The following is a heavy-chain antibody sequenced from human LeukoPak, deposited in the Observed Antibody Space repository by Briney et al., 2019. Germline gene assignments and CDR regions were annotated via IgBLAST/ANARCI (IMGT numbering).Heavy chain of an antibody. CDR1: GGSISSQY. J-gene: IGHJ5*02. V-gene: IGHV4-59*05. CDR3: ASHSSGWYGVAPDNWFDP. Sequence: SETLSLTCTVSGGSISSQYWSWIRQPAGKGLEWIGSIYYSGSTYYNPSLKSRVTISVDTSKNQFSLKLSSVTAADTAVYYCASHSSGWYGVAPDNWFDPWGQGTLVTVSS. CDR2: IYYSGST. D-gene: IGHD6-19*01.